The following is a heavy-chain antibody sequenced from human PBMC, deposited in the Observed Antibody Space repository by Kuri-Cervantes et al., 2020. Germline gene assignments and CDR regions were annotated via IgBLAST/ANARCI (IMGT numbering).Heavy chain of an antibody. CDR3: ARIRAFSYFDY. V-gene: IGHV2-70*01. CDR1: GFSLSTSGLS. D-gene: IGHD3-3*02. Sequence: SGPTLVKPTQTLTLTCAFSGFSLSTSGLSVGWIRQPPGKALEWLALIDWDDDKYYSTSLKTRLTISADTSKNQVVLTMTNMDPVDTATYYCARIRAFSYFDYWGQGTLVTVSS. J-gene: IGHJ4*02. CDR2: IDWDDDK.